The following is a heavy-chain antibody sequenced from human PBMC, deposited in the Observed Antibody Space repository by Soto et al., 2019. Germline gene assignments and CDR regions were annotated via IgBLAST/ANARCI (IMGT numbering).Heavy chain of an antibody. CDR1: GFSFRDYF. J-gene: IGHJ4*02. Sequence: QVQLVESRGGLVKPGESLTVSCAASGFSFRDYFMSWIRQAPGKGLEWVSYIGPYGNTIYYADSVKGRFTISRDDAKNSLYLHMNSLRAEDTAVYYCARDDYTYGVYWGQGSLVTVSS. CDR2: IGPYGNTI. V-gene: IGHV3-11*01. D-gene: IGHD3-3*01. CDR3: ARDDYTYGVY.